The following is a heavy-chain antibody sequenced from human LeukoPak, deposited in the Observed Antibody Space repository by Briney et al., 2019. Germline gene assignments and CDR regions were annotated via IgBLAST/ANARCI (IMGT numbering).Heavy chain of an antibody. D-gene: IGHD1-1*01. CDR2: ISGSSSTI. V-gene: IGHV3-48*04. J-gene: IGHJ4*02. Sequence: GGSLRLSCAASGFTFSNYAMNWVRQAPGKGLEWLSYISGSSSTIYYVESVKGRFTTSRDNAKNSLYLQMNSLRAEDTAVYYCASPAGRDWGQGTLVTVSS. CDR1: GFTFSNYA. CDR3: ASPAGRD.